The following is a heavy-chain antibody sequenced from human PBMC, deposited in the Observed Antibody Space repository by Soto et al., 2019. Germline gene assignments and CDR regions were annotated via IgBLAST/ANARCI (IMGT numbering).Heavy chain of an antibody. CDR3: ATDVMAGQYCSGGRSYLIDC. Sequence: QVQLVESGGGVVQPGRSLSLSCAGSGFTFSSYAMHWVRQAPGKGLEWVVVILYDGSNKNYADSVKGRFTISGDNSKDRLYLQMNSLRPEDTPGYYCATDVMAGQYCSGGRSYLIDCWGQGTLVTVSS. D-gene: IGHD2-15*01. CDR2: ILYDGSNK. V-gene: IGHV3-30*03. CDR1: GFTFSSYA. J-gene: IGHJ4*02.